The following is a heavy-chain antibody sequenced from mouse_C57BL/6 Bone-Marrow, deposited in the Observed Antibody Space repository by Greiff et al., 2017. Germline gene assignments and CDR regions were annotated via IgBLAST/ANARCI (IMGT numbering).Heavy chain of an antibody. CDR2: IYPRSGNT. CDR3: AKPVTTVVAAHWYFDV. V-gene: IGHV1-81*01. J-gene: IGHJ1*03. CDR1: GYTFTSYG. Sequence: QVQLQQSGAELARPGASVKLSCKASGYTFTSYGISWVKQRTGQGLEWIGEIYPRSGNTYYNEKFKGKATLTADKSSSTAYMVLRSLTSEDSAVYFCAKPVTTVVAAHWYFDVWGTGTTVTVAS. D-gene: IGHD1-1*01.